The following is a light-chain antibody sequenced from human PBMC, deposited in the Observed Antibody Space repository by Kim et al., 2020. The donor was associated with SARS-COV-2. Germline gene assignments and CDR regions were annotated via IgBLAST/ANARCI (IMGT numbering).Light chain of an antibody. V-gene: IGLV2-14*03. CDR3: SSFTTRSTLV. CDR2: DVN. Sequence: GQSFTLSCTGTSSNIGSYNYVSWHQQHPGKAPKLMIYDVNKRPSGISSRFSGSKSGSTASLTISGLQAEDEADYYCSSFTTRSTLVFGGGTQLTVL. CDR1: SSNIGSYNY. J-gene: IGLJ3*02.